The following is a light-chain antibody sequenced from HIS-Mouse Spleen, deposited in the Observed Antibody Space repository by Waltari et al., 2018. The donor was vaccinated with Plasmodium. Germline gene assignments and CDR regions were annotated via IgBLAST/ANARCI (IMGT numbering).Light chain of an antibody. CDR2: EDS. CDR1: ALPNKY. J-gene: IGLJ3*02. Sequence: SYELTQPPSVSVSPGQTARITCSGDALPNKYAYWYQQKSGQAPVLVIYEDSKRPPGIPERFSGSSAGTMGTLTISGAQVEDEADYYCYSTDSSGNHRVFGGGTKLTVL. V-gene: IGLV3-10*01. CDR3: YSTDSSGNHRV.